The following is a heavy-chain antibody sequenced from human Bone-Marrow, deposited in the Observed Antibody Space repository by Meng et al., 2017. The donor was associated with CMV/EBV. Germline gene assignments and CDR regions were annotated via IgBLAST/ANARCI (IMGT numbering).Heavy chain of an antibody. CDR3: ARVSPGIAVDY. CDR1: GFTFSSYA. Sequence: GGSLRLSCAASGFTFSSYAMHWVRQAPGKGLEWVAVISYDGSNKYYADSVKGRFTISRDNPKNTLYLQMNSLRAEDKAVYYCARVSPGIAVDYWGQGTLVTVSS. CDR2: ISYDGSNK. V-gene: IGHV3-30-3*01. J-gene: IGHJ4*02. D-gene: IGHD6-13*01.